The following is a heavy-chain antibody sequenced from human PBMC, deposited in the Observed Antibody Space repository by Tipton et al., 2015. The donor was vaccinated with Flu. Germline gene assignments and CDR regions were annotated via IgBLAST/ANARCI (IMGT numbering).Heavy chain of an antibody. Sequence: QVQLVQSGAEVKKPGASVKVSCKASGYIFTSYGVCWVRQAPGQGLEWMGWISGYNGNTNYAQKFQGRVSMTTDTSTSTAHMELRSLRSDDTAVYYCARGPGTILELARGDFDYWGQGTLVTVSS. CDR3: ARGPGTILELARGDFDY. CDR2: ISGYNGNT. D-gene: IGHD4-17*01. J-gene: IGHJ4*02. V-gene: IGHV1-18*01. CDR1: GYIFTSYG.